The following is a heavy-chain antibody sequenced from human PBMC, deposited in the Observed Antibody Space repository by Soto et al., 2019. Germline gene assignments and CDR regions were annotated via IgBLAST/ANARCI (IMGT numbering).Heavy chain of an antibody. Sequence: GASVKVSCKASGGTFSSYAISWVRQAPGQGLEWMGGIIPIFGTANYAQKFQGRVTITADESTSTAYMELSSLRSEDTAVYYCASDSNYGDYGWYAFDIWCQGTRVTVSS. CDR2: IIPIFGTA. V-gene: IGHV1-69*13. D-gene: IGHD4-17*01. CDR3: ASDSNYGDYGWYAFDI. CDR1: GGTFSSYA. J-gene: IGHJ3*02.